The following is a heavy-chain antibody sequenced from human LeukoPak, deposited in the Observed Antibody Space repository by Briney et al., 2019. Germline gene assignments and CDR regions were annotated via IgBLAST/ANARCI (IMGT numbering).Heavy chain of an antibody. CDR1: GGSISSYY. V-gene: IGHV4-59*08. Sequence: SETLSLTCTVSGGSISSYYWSWIRQPPGKGLEWIGYIYYSGSTNYNPSLKSRVTISVDTSKDQFSLKLSSVTAADTAAYYCARFGGGYDYGDYCYWGQGTLVTVSS. CDR3: ARFGGGYDYGDYCY. D-gene: IGHD4-17*01. CDR2: IYYSGST. J-gene: IGHJ4*02.